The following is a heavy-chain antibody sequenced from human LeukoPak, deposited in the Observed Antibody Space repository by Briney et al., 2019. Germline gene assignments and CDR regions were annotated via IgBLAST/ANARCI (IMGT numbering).Heavy chain of an antibody. J-gene: IGHJ5*01. Sequence: GGSLRLSCAASGFTFSDYYMSWIRQAPGKGLEWVSSISSSSSYIYYADSVKGRFTVSRDNANTSVYLQMNSLRAEDTAVYYCAKEGDTTLVTFGSWGQGTLVTVSS. D-gene: IGHD5-18*01. V-gene: IGHV3-11*06. CDR3: AKEGDTTLVTFGS. CDR2: ISSSSSYI. CDR1: GFTFSDYY.